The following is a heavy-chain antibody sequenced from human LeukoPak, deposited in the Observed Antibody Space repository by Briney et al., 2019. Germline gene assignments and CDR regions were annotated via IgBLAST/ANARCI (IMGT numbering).Heavy chain of an antibody. CDR2: MRDRTKNYAT. Sequence: GGSLRLSCAASGFGFQGSAVHWVRQSSGRGLEWVGCMRDRTKNYATIYAASMRGRFTISRDDSKNTATLHMNTLRIEDSAVYFCIRHLEYVTPDSWSRGTLVTVSS. D-gene: IGHD3-16*01. CDR1: GFGFQGSA. V-gene: IGHV3-73*01. J-gene: IGHJ4*02. CDR3: IRHLEYVTPDS.